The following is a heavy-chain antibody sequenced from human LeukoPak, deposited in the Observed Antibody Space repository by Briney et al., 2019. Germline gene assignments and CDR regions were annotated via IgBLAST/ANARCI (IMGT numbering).Heavy chain of an antibody. CDR3: ARDPSTSYYVDY. Sequence: ASVKVSYKPSGHTFTAYYLHWMRQAPGQGLEWMGWINPRNGGTKYAQNFQGRFTMTRDTSISTAYMELNRLISDDTAVYYCARDPSTSYYVDYWGLGTLVTVSS. J-gene: IGHJ4*02. CDR2: INPRNGGT. V-gene: IGHV1-2*02. CDR1: GHTFTAYY. D-gene: IGHD6-6*01.